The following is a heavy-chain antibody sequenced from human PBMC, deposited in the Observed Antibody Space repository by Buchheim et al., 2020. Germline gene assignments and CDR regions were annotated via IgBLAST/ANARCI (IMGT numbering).Heavy chain of an antibody. J-gene: IGHJ4*02. CDR1: VGSISNSDYYY. V-gene: IGHV4-39*01. CDR2: INHSGST. CDR3: ARQVPTTVTNFFGPGKD. D-gene: IGHD4-17*01. Sequence: QQQLQESGPGLVKPSETLSLTCTVSVGSISNSDYYYWGWIRQPPGKGLEWIGEINHSGSTNYNPSLKSRVTISVDTSKNQFSLSLRSVTAADSAVYYCARQVPTTVTNFFGPGKDWGQGTL.